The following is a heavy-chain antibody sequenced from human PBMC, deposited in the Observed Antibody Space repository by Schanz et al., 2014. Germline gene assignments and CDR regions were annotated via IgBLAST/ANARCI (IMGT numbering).Heavy chain of an antibody. D-gene: IGHD2-2*01. V-gene: IGHV3-NL1*01. CDR1: GFTFSAYG. Sequence: QVQLVESGGGVVQPGRSLRLSCAASGFTFSAYGMHWVRQAPGKGLEWVSAISGSGAGTYYADSVKGRFTISRENGKNSLYLQMNSLRAGDTAVYYCARGRRGDCRRTSCTYYFDYWGQGTLVTVSS. J-gene: IGHJ4*02. CDR3: ARGRRGDCRRTSCTYYFDY. CDR2: ISGSGAGT.